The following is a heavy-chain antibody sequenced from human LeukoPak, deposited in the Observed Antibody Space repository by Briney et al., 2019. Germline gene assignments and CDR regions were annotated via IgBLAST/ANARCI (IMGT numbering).Heavy chain of an antibody. CDR2: ISGSGGNT. CDR3: AKEGASSYYDFWSGYFWFDP. CDR1: GFTFSSYA. V-gene: IGHV3-23*01. Sequence: PGGSLRLSCAASGFTFSSYAMSWVRQAPGKGLDWVSTISGSGGNTYYADSVKGRFTISRDNSKNTLYLQMNSLRAEDTAVYYCAKEGASSYYDFWSGYFWFDPWGQGTLVTVSS. J-gene: IGHJ5*02. D-gene: IGHD3-3*01.